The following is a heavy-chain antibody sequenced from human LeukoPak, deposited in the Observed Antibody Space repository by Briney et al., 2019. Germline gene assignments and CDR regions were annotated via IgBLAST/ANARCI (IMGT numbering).Heavy chain of an antibody. CDR3: AALGYYYYYGMDV. CDR1: GGSISSYY. CDR2: IYYSGST. Sequence: SETLSLTCTVSGGSISSYYWSWIRQPPGKGLEWTGYIYYSGSTNYNPSLKSRVTISVDTSKNQFSLKLSSVTAADTAVYYCAALGYYYYYGMDVWGQGTTVTVSS. V-gene: IGHV4-59*08. J-gene: IGHJ6*02.